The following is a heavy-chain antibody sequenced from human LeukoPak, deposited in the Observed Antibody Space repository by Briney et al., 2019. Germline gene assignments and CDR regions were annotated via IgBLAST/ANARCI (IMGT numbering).Heavy chain of an antibody. CDR2: IYPGDSDT. CDR3: ARHQVVPAAMSYYYYGMDV. Sequence: GESLKISCKGSGYSFTSYWIGWVRQMPGKGLEWMGIIYPGDSDTRYSPSFQGQVTISADKSISTAYLQWSSLKASDTAMYYCARHQVVPAAMSYYYYGMDVWGQGTTVTVSS. D-gene: IGHD2-2*01. CDR1: GYSFTSYW. V-gene: IGHV5-51*01. J-gene: IGHJ6*02.